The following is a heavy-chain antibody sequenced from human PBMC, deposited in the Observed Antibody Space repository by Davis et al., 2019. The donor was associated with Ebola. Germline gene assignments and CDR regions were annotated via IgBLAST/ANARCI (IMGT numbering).Heavy chain of an antibody. V-gene: IGHV3-23*01. CDR1: GGTFSSYA. Sequence: FCKASGGTFSSYAMSWVRQAPGKGLEWVSAISGSGGSTYYADSVKGRFTISRDNSKNTLYLQMNSLRAEDTAVYYCAKGYDYGTWGQGTLVTVSS. CDR2: ISGSGGST. CDR3: AKGYDYGT. J-gene: IGHJ4*02. D-gene: IGHD4-17*01.